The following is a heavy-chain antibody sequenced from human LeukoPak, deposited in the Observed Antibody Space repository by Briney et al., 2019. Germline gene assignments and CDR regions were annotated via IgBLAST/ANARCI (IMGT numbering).Heavy chain of an antibody. Sequence: GGSLRLSCAASGFTFSSYAMSWVRQAPGKGLEWVSAISGSGGSTYYADSVKGRFTISRDNSKNTLFLQMNSLRAEDTAIYHCTKDTVDTTMVPYYFEYWGQGTLVTVSS. CDR1: GFTFSSYA. CDR3: TKDTVDTTMVPYYFEY. J-gene: IGHJ4*02. V-gene: IGHV3-23*01. D-gene: IGHD5-18*01. CDR2: ISGSGGST.